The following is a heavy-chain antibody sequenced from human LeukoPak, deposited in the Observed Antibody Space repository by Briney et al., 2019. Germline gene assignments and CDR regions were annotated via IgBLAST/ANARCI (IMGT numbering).Heavy chain of an antibody. Sequence: SETLSLTCAVYGGSFSGYYWSWLRQPPGKGLEWIGEINHSGSTNYNPSLKSRVTISVDTSKNQFSLKLSSVTAADTAVYYCARGVGSIAVAGKDFDYWGQGTLVTVSS. D-gene: IGHD6-19*01. CDR2: INHSGST. V-gene: IGHV4-34*01. CDR1: GGSFSGYY. J-gene: IGHJ4*02. CDR3: ARGVGSIAVAGKDFDY.